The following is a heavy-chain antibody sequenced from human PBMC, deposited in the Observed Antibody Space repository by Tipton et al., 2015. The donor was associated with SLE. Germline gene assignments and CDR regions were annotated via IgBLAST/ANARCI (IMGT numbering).Heavy chain of an antibody. Sequence: TLSLTCTVSGGSIRSSSYYWGWIRQPPGKGLEWIGTIYYSGRTYYNPSLKSRVTISVDTSKNQFSLKLSSVTAADTAVYYCGNHPPVGETGYFDYWGQGKLVTVSS. CDR1: GGSIRSSSYY. J-gene: IGHJ4*02. CDR3: GNHPPVGETGYFDY. CDR2: IYYSGRT. D-gene: IGHD1-26*01. V-gene: IGHV4-39*01.